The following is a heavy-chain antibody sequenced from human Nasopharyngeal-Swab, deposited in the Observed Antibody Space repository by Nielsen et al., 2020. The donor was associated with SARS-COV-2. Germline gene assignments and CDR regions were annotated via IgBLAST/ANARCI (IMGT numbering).Heavy chain of an antibody. CDR1: GYTLTELS. Sequence: ASVKVSFQVSGYTLTELSMHWVRQAPGKGLAWMGGFDPEDVETIYAQKFQGRVTMTEDTSTDTAYMELSSLRSEDTAVYYCATGFAVRPNWFDPWGQGTLVTVSS. CDR3: ATGFAVRPNWFDP. D-gene: IGHD6-19*01. J-gene: IGHJ5*02. CDR2: FDPEDVET. V-gene: IGHV1-24*01.